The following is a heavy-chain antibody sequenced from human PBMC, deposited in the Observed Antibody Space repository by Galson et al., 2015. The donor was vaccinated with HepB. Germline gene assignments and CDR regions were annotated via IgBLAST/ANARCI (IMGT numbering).Heavy chain of an antibody. CDR3: VKEEGSSWYTY. J-gene: IGHJ4*02. CDR2: ISGNGGST. Sequence: SLSLSCAASGFTFSSHAMHWVRQAPGKGLDYVSGISGNGGSTDYADSVKGRFTISRDNSNNTLYLQMSSLRTEDTAVYYCVKEEGSSWYTYWGQGTLVTVSS. D-gene: IGHD6-13*01. CDR1: GFTFSSHA. V-gene: IGHV3-64D*06.